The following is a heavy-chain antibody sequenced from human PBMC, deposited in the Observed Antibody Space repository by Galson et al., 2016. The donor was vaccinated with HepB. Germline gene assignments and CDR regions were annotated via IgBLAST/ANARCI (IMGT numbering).Heavy chain of an antibody. D-gene: IGHD1-7*01. CDR3: ARDGIFNGNYFFDH. CDR1: GYSFSNHG. CDR2: ISTYTGET. Sequence: SVKVSCKASGYSFSNHGISWVRQAPGQGLEWMGWISTYTGETNYAQKFQGRVTMITDTSTSTAYMDLRSLRSDDTALYYCARDGIFNGNYFFDHWGQGTLVTVSS. V-gene: IGHV1-18*01. J-gene: IGHJ4*02.